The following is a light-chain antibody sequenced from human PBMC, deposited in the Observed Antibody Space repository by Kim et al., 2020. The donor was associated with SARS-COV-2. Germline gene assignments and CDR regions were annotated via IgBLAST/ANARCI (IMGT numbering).Light chain of an antibody. J-gene: IGKJ4*01. V-gene: IGKV3-11*01. Sequence: EIVMTQSPATLSVSPGERATLSCRASQSVSSHLAWFQQKPGQAPRLLIYDASTRATGIPARFSGSGSGTDFTLTISSLEPEDFAVYYCQQRSNWPPPTFGGGTQVDIK. CDR3: QQRSNWPPPT. CDR1: QSVSSH. CDR2: DAS.